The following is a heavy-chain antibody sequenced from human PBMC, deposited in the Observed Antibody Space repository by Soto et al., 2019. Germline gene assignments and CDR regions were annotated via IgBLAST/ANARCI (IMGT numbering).Heavy chain of an antibody. CDR1: GYPFTKFG. CDR3: ARDRDSSGSLSGY. D-gene: IGHD3-22*01. Sequence: GASVKVPCKASGYPFTKFGIRWVRKAPGQGLEWMGWVSHYSGNTNYAQKLKGRVTMTTDTSTSTAYIDLMSLKSDDTAVYYCARDRDSSGSLSGYWGQGTLVTFSS. CDR2: VSHYSGNT. J-gene: IGHJ4*02. V-gene: IGHV1-18*01.